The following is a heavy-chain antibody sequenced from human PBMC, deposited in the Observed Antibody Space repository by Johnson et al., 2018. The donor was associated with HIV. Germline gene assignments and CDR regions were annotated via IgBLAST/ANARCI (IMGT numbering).Heavy chain of an antibody. J-gene: IGHJ3*01. D-gene: IGHD4-17*01. Sequence: VQVVESGGGLVQPGGSLRLSCAASGFTFGNYWMTWVRQAPGKGLEWVSLIYSGGTTYYTDSAKRRFTLSRDNSKNTLYLQMNSLRADDTAVYDCARDSTPWGGDYVGYAFDLWGQGTMVTISS. CDR1: GFTFGNYW. CDR3: ARDSTPWGGDYVGYAFDL. CDR2: IYSGGTT. V-gene: IGHV3-66*01.